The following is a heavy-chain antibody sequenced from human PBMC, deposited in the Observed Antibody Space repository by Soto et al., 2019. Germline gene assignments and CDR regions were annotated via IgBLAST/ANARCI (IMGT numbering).Heavy chain of an antibody. J-gene: IGHJ3*02. CDR1: GYTFTGYY. CDR3: ARGVGIFGVVIIGDAFDI. V-gene: IGHV1-2*04. D-gene: IGHD3-3*01. Sequence: ASVKVSCKASGYTFTGYYMHWVRQAPGQGLEWMGWINPNSGGTNYAQKFQGWVTMTRDTSISTAYMELSRLRSDDTAVYYCARGVGIFGVVIIGDAFDIWGQGTMVTVSS. CDR2: INPNSGGT.